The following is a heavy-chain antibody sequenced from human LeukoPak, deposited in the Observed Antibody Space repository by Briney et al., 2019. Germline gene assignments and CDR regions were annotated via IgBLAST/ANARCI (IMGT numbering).Heavy chain of an antibody. CDR1: GFTFDDYA. CDR3: ARGYSYVSNWFDP. Sequence: PGGSLRLSCAASGFTFDDYAMHWVRQAPGKGLEWVSGISWNSGSIGYADSVKGRFTISRDNAKNSLYLQMNSLRAEDMALYYCARGYSYVSNWFDPWGQGTLVTVSS. J-gene: IGHJ5*02. CDR2: ISWNSGSI. V-gene: IGHV3-9*03. D-gene: IGHD5-18*01.